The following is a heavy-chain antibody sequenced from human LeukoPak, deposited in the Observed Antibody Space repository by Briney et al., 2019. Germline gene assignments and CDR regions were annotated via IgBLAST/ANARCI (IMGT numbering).Heavy chain of an antibody. D-gene: IGHD2/OR15-2a*01. CDR1: GFTFDDYI. J-gene: IGHJ6*03. CDR3: EHTTAGYYYMDV. V-gene: IGHV3-43*01. Sequence: PGGPLRLSCAASGFTFDDYIMHWVRQAPGKGLEWVSLISWDGDDTYYADSVKGRFTISRDNSKNSLYLQINSRAAEAAAEYYCEHTTAGYYYMDVWGKGTTVTISS. CDR2: ISWDGDDT.